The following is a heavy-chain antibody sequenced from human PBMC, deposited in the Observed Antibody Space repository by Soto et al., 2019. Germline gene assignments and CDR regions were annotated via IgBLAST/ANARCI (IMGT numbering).Heavy chain of an antibody. D-gene: IGHD3-9*01. V-gene: IGHV3-11*01. J-gene: IGHJ4*02. CDR1: GFTFSDYY. Sequence: GGSLRLSCAASGFTFSDYYMSWIRQAPGKGLEWVSYISSSGSTIYYADSVKGRFTISRDNAKNSLYLQSNSLRAEGTAVYYCASSSDILTGYSPVDYWAQGPLVTVSS. CDR2: ISSSGSTI. CDR3: ASSSDILTGYSPVDY.